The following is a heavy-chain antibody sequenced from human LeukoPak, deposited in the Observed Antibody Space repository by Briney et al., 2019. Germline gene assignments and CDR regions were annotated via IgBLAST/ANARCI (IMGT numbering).Heavy chain of an antibody. Sequence: PGGSLRLSCAASGFTFDDYAMHWGRQAPGKGLEWVSGISWNSGSIGYADSVKGRFTIPRDNAKNSLYLQMNSLRAEDMALYYCAKDSSSGWFRGYFQHWGQGTLVTVSS. CDR3: AKDSSSGWFRGYFQH. D-gene: IGHD6-19*01. V-gene: IGHV3-9*03. J-gene: IGHJ1*01. CDR2: ISWNSGSI. CDR1: GFTFDDYA.